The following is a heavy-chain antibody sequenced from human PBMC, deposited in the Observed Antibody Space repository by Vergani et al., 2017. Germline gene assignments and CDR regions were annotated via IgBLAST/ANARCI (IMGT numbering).Heavy chain of an antibody. J-gene: IGHJ4*02. V-gene: IGHV4-34*01. CDR3: ARAHYLYCSGTSCPWGGVDY. D-gene: IGHD2-2*01. CDR2: INHSGST. CDR1: GGSFSGYY. Sequence: QVQLQQWGAGLLKPSETLSLTCAVYGGSFSGYYWSWIRQPPGKGVEWIGEINHSGSTNYNPSLKSRVTISVDTSKNQFSLKLSSVTAADTAVYYCARAHYLYCSGTSCPWGGVDYWGQGTLVTVSS.